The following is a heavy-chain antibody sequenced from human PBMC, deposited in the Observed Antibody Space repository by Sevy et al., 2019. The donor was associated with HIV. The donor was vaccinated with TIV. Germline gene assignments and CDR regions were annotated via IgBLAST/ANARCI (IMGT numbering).Heavy chain of an antibody. CDR3: AREAQYYYDSSGYYYENWFDP. D-gene: IGHD3-22*01. CDR1: GGSVSSGSYY. CDR2: IYCSGST. J-gene: IGHJ5*02. V-gene: IGHV4-61*01. Sequence: SETLSLTCTVSGGSVSSGSYYWSWIRQPPGKGLEWIGYIYCSGSTNYNPSLKSRVTISVDTSKNQFSLKLSSVTAADTAVYYCAREAQYYYDSSGYYYENWFDPWGQGTLVTVSS.